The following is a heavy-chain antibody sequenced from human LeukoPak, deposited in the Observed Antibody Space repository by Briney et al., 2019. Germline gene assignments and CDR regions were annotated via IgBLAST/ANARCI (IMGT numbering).Heavy chain of an antibody. CDR2: ISGSGGST. V-gene: IGHV3-23*01. J-gene: IGHJ6*02. CDR1: GFTFSSYA. CDR3: AKDDEALRGVIDYYGMDV. Sequence: GGSLRLSCAASGFTFSSYAMSWVRQAPGKGLEWVSAISGSGGSTYYADSVKGRFTISRDNSKNTLYLQMNSLRAEDTAVYYCAKDDEALRGVIDYYGMDVWGQGTTVTVSS. D-gene: IGHD3-10*01.